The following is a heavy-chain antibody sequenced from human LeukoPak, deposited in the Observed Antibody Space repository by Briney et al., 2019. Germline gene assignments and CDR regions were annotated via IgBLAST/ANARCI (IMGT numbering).Heavy chain of an antibody. CDR3: ARHSTFFGVVIIKGRVRGPFDY. CDR1: GGSISGYY. J-gene: IGHJ4*02. V-gene: IGHV4-34*01. D-gene: IGHD3-3*01. CDR2: INHSGST. Sequence: SETLSLTCTVSGGSISGYYWSWIRQPPGKGLEWIGEINHSGSTNYNPSLKSRVTISVDTSKNQFSLKLSSVTAADTAVYYCARHSTFFGVVIIKGRVRGPFDYWGQGTLVTVSS.